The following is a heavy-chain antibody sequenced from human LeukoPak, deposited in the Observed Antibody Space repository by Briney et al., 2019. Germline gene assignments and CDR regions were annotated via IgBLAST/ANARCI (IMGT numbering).Heavy chain of an antibody. CDR1: GYTFTGYY. CDR3: ARATEGGYHY. CDR2: INPNRGGT. V-gene: IGHV1-2*02. Sequence: VASVKVSCKASGYTFTGYYIYWVRQAPGQGLEYMGWINPNRGGTNSTQKFQGRVTMTRDTSISTAYMELSRLRSDDTAVYYCARATEGGYHYWGQGTLVIVSS. J-gene: IGHJ4*02. D-gene: IGHD3-22*01.